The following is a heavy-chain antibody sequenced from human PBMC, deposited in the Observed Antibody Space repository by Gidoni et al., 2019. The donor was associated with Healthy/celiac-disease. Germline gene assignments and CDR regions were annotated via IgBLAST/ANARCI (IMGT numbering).Heavy chain of an antibody. V-gene: IGHV4-31*03. Sequence: QVQLQESGPGLVKPSQTLSLTCTVSVGSISSGGYYWSWIRQPPGKGLEWIGYIYYSGSTYYNPSLKSRVTISVDTSKNQFSLKLSSVTAADTAVYYCARVLSSSSWYDAFDIWGQGTMVTVSS. CDR3: ARVLSSSSWYDAFDI. J-gene: IGHJ3*02. D-gene: IGHD6-13*01. CDR1: VGSISSGGYY. CDR2: IYYSGST.